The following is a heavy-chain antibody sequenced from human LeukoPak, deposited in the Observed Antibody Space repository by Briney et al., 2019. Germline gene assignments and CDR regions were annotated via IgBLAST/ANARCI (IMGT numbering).Heavy chain of an antibody. CDR3: ARGATLWFGERNWFDP. CDR2: INHSGST. V-gene: IGHV4-34*01. J-gene: IGHJ5*02. D-gene: IGHD3-10*01. CDR1: GGSFSGYY. Sequence: SETLSLTCAVYGGSFSGYYWSWIRQPPGKGLEWIGEINHSGSTNYNPSLKSRVTISVDTSKNQFSLKLSSVTAADTAAYYCARGATLWFGERNWFDPWGQGTLVTVSS.